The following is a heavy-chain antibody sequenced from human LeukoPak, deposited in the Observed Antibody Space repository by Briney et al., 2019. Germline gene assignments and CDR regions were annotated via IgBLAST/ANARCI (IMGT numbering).Heavy chain of an antibody. J-gene: IGHJ5*02. D-gene: IGHD3-10*01. Sequence: GGSLRLSCAASGFTFSSYSMNWVRQAPGKGLEWVSSISSSSSYIYYADSVKGRFTISRDNAKNSLYLQMNSLRAEDTAVYYCAKNMVRGARNWFDPWGQGTLVTVSS. CDR1: GFTFSSYS. V-gene: IGHV3-21*01. CDR2: ISSSSSYI. CDR3: AKNMVRGARNWFDP.